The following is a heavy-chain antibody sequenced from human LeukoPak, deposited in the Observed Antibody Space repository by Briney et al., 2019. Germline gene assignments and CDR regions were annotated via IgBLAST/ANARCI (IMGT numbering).Heavy chain of an antibody. J-gene: IGHJ3*02. CDR2: ISSGGDT. Sequence: GGSLRLSCAASGFTVSRHYMSWVRQAPGKGLEWVSLISSGGDTFYADSVQCRFTISRDNSKNMLYLQMNSLRAEDAAVYYCARDLAAAGRKRAFDIWGQGTMVTVSS. CDR1: GFTVSRHY. V-gene: IGHV3-53*01. CDR3: ARDLAAAGRKRAFDI. D-gene: IGHD6-13*01.